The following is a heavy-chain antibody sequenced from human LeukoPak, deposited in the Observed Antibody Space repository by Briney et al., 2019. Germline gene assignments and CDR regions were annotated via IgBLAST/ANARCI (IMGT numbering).Heavy chain of an antibody. J-gene: IGHJ6*02. CDR2: ITTSGTYI. CDR3: ARPSYYDSNGGEGMDV. D-gene: IGHD3-22*01. Sequence: GGSLRLSCAASGFTFSSYEVNWVRQAPGKGLELVSSITTSGTYIYYADSVKGRFTISRDNAKNSLYLQMNSLRAEDTAVYYCARPSYYDSNGGEGMDVWGQGTTVTVSS. CDR1: GFTFSSYE. V-gene: IGHV3-21*06.